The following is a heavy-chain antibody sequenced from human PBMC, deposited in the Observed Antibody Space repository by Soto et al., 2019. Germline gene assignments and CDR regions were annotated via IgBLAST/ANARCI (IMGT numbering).Heavy chain of an antibody. D-gene: IGHD1-26*01. V-gene: IGHV4-34*01. CDR2: INHSGST. CDR1: GGSFSGYY. CDR3: AGRDYYYYGMDV. Sequence: ETLSLTCAVYGGSFSGYYWSWIRQPPGKGLEWIGEINHSGSTNYNPSLKSRVTISVDTSKNQFSLKLSSVTAADTAVYYCAGRDYYYYGMDVWGQGTTVTVS. J-gene: IGHJ6*02.